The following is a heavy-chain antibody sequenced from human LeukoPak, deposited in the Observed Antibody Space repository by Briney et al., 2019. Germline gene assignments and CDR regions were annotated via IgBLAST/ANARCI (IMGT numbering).Heavy chain of an antibody. CDR2: VNPTSGGT. CDR3: ARVYYYYDSSGILTLYFDY. D-gene: IGHD3-22*01. V-gene: IGHV1-2*02. J-gene: IGHJ4*02. Sequence: ASVKVSCKTSGYTFTSYYMHWVRQAPGQGLEWMGWVNPTSGGTNYAQKFQGRVTMTRDTSISTAYMELSRLRSDDAAVYYCARVYYYYDSSGILTLYFDYWGQGTLVTVSS. CDR1: GYTFTSYY.